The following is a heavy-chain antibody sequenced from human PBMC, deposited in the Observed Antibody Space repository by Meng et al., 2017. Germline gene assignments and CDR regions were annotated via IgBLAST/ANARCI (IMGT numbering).Heavy chain of an antibody. CDR3: ARMYYYGSGKYYYYYGMDV. D-gene: IGHD3-10*01. CDR2: ISSSSSYI. Sequence: GESLKISCAASGFTFSSYSMNWVRQAPGKGLEWVSSISSSSSYIYYADSVKGRFTISRDNAKNSLYLQMNSLRAEDTAVYYCARMYYYGSGKYYYYYGMDVWGQGTTVTVSS. J-gene: IGHJ6*02. CDR1: GFTFSSYS. V-gene: IGHV3-21*01.